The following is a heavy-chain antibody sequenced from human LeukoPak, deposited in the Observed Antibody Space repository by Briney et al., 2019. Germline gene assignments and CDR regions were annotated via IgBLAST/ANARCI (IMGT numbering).Heavy chain of an antibody. CDR2: IYTSGST. CDR1: GGSISSGSYY. CDR3: ARRPHHWGSYYYYYMDV. V-gene: IGHV4-61*02. D-gene: IGHD7-27*01. Sequence: PSQTLSLTCTVSGGSISSGSYYWSWIRQPAGRGLEWIGRIYTSGSTNYNPSLKSRVTISVDTSKNQFSLKLSSVTAADTAVYYCARRPHHWGSYYYYYMDVWGKGTTVTISS. J-gene: IGHJ6*03.